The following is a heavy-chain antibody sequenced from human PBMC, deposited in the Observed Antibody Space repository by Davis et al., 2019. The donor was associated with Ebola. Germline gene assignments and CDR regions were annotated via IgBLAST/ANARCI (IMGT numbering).Heavy chain of an antibody. Sequence: WIGEINHSGSTNYNPSLKSRVTISVDTSKSQFSLKLSSVTAADTAVYYCARGFPRGYTFMRFDYWGQGTLVTVSS. V-gene: IGHV4-34*01. D-gene: IGHD5-18*01. CDR2: INHSGST. J-gene: IGHJ4*02. CDR3: ARGFPRGYTFMRFDY.